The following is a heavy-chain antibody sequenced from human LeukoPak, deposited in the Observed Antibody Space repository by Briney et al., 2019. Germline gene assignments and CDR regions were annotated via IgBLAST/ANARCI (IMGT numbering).Heavy chain of an antibody. V-gene: IGHV4-31*03. CDR3: ARESIAVDSYDY. CDR2: IYYSGST. D-gene: IGHD6-19*01. J-gene: IGHJ4*02. Sequence: SETLSLTCTVSGGPISSGGYYWSWIRQHPGKGLEWIGYIYYSGSTYYNPSLKSRVTISVDTSKNQFSLKLSSVTAADTAVYYCARESIAVDSYDYWGQGTLVTVSS. CDR1: GGPISSGGYY.